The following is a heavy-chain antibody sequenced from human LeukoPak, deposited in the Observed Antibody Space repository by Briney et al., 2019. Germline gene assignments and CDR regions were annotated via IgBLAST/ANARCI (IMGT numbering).Heavy chain of an antibody. CDR2: INHSGST. J-gene: IGHJ4*02. V-gene: IGHV4-34*01. CDR1: GFTFTDYS. Sequence: PGGSLRLSCAASGFTFTDYSMNWVRQPPGKGLEWIGEINHSGSTNYNPSLKSRVTISVDTSKNQFSLKLSSVTAADTAVYYCARGPMTTGDFDYWGQGTLVTVSS. D-gene: IGHD4-17*01. CDR3: ARGPMTTGDFDY.